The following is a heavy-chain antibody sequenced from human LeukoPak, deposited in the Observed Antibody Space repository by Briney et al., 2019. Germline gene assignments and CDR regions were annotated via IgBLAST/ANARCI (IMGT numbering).Heavy chain of an antibody. CDR1: GYTFTSYY. J-gene: IGHJ4*02. V-gene: IGHV1-46*01. CDR2: INPSGGGT. CDR3: ARDSSYCSGGSCPHFDY. D-gene: IGHD2-15*01. Sequence: ASVKVSCKASGYTFTSYYMHWVRQAPGQGLEWMGIINPSGGGTSYAQKFQGRVTMTRDTSTSTVYMELSSLRSEDTAVYYCARDSSYCSGGSCPHFDYWGQGTLVTVSS.